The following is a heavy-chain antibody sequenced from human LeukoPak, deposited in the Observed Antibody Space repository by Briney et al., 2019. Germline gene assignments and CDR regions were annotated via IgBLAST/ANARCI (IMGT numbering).Heavy chain of an antibody. CDR3: ASEGGSGSYYFRY. D-gene: IGHD3-10*01. Sequence: QSGGSLRLSCAASGFTFSSYAMHWVRQAPGKGLEWVAVISYDGRNKYYADSVKGRFTISRDNSKNTLYLQMNSLRAEDTAVYYCASEGGSGSYYFRYWGQGTLVTVSS. CDR2: ISYDGRNK. J-gene: IGHJ4*02. V-gene: IGHV3-30*04. CDR1: GFTFSSYA.